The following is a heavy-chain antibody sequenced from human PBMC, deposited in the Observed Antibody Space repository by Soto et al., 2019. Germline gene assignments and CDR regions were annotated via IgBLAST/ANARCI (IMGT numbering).Heavy chain of an antibody. CDR3: AKDSTVTTSLYFYYYGFDV. J-gene: IGHJ6*02. CDR2: VSGRGGST. Sequence: DVQLVESGGGLIQPGESLRLSCAAFGLTISGKKYVAWVRQAPGKGLEWVSAVSGRGGSTKYADSVKGRFIISRDNSNSTLYLQMDSLRGEDTAVYYCAKDSTVTTSLYFYYYGFDVWGQGTTVTVSS. V-gene: IGHV3-23*04. CDR1: GLTISGKKY. D-gene: IGHD4-17*01.